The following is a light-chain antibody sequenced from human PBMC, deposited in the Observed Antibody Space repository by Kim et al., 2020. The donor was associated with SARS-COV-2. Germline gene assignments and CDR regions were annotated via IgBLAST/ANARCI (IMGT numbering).Light chain of an antibody. J-gene: IGLJ2*01. CDR2: DNN. V-gene: IGLV1-51*01. CDR1: SSNIGDNY. CDR3: GTWDNGLSAVV. Sequence: GQKVTMSCSGSSSNIGDNYVSWYQQFPGTVPKPLIYDNNKRPSGIPDRFSGSKSGTSATLGITGLQTGDEADFYCGTWDNGLSAVVFGGGTKVTVL.